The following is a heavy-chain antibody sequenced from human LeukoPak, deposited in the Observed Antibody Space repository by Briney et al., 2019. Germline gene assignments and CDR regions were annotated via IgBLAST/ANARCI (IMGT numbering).Heavy chain of an antibody. J-gene: IGHJ4*02. CDR1: GYSFTSYW. Sequence: ESLKISCKGSGYSFTSYWIGWVRQMPGKGLEWMGIIYPGDSDTRYSPSFQGQVTISADKSISTAYLQWSSLKASDTAMYYCARRDYDFWSGHYYFDYWGQGTLVTVSS. V-gene: IGHV5-51*01. D-gene: IGHD3-3*01. CDR2: IYPGDSDT. CDR3: ARRDYDFWSGHYYFDY.